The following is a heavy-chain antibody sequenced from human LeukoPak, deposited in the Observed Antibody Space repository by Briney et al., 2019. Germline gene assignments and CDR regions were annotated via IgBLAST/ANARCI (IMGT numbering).Heavy chain of an antibody. D-gene: IGHD1-14*01. J-gene: IGHJ4*02. CDR3: AREILGGFNPGAY. CDR2: IYSRGST. Sequence: GGSLRLSCAASGXTVSSNYMTWVRQAPGKGLEWVSVIYSRGSTYYADSVKGRFTISRDNSKNTLYLQMNSLRAEDTAVYYCAREILGGFNPGAYWGQGTLVTVSS. V-gene: IGHV3-53*01. CDR1: GXTVSSNY.